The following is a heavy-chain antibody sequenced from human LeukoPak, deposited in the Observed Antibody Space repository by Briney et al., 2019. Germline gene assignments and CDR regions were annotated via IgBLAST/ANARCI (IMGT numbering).Heavy chain of an antibody. Sequence: GSVKVSCKVSGYTLTELSMHWVRQAPGKGLEWMGGFDPEDGETIYAQKFQGRVTMTEDTPTDTAYMELSSLRSEDTAVYYCATVFLVCSSTSCWDAFDIWGQGTMVTVSS. D-gene: IGHD2-2*01. J-gene: IGHJ3*02. CDR1: GYTLTELS. V-gene: IGHV1-24*01. CDR2: FDPEDGET. CDR3: ATVFLVCSSTSCWDAFDI.